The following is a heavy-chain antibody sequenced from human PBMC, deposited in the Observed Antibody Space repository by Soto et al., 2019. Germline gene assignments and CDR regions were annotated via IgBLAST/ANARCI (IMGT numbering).Heavy chain of an antibody. D-gene: IGHD2-8*01. CDR1: GFTFSSYA. V-gene: IGHV3-23*01. CDR3: ANGGVYYYYGMDV. CDR2: ISGSGGST. Sequence: VESLSLSCAASGFTFSSYAMSWVRPAPGKGLEWVSAISGSGGSTYYADSVKGRFTISRDNSKNTLYLQMNSLRAEDTAVYYCANGGVYYYYGMDVWGQGTTVTVSS. J-gene: IGHJ6*02.